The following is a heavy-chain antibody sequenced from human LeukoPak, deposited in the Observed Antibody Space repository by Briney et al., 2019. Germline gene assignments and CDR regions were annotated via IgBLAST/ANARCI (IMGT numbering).Heavy chain of an antibody. J-gene: IGHJ6*03. CDR2: ISSSISYI. D-gene: IGHD6-13*01. V-gene: IGHV3-21*01. Sequence: GGSLRLSCAASGFTFSSYSMYWVREALGKGLEWVSSISSSISYIYYADSVKGRFTSSRDNAKNSLYLQMNSLRAEETAVYYCARMGESSSWHNYYYYYYMDVWGKGTTVTVSS. CDR3: ARMGESSSWHNYYYYYYMDV. CDR1: GFTFSSYS.